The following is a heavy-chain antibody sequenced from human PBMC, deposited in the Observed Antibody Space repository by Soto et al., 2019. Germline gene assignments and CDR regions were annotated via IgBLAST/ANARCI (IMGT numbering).Heavy chain of an antibody. Sequence: QVQLVQSGAEVKKPGSSVKVSCKASGGTFSSYTISWVRQAPGQGLEWMGRIIPILGIANYAQKFQGRVTITAEQSTSTAYIELSSLRSEDTAVYYCARCRRDGYKLYYFDYGGQGTLVTVSS. J-gene: IGHJ4*02. V-gene: IGHV1-69*02. CDR1: GGTFSSYT. CDR2: IIPILGIA. D-gene: IGHD5-12*01. CDR3: ARCRRDGYKLYYFDY.